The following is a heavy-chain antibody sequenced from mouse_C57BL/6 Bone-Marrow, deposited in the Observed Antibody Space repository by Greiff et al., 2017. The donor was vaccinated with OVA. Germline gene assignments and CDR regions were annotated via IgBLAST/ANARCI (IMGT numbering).Heavy chain of an antibody. J-gene: IGHJ2*01. CDR2: IDPANGTT. D-gene: IGHD2-2*01. Sequence: VQLQESVAELVRPGASVTLSCTASGFTIKNTYMHWVKQRPEQGLEWIGRIDPANGTTKYAPMFPGKATITADTSSNTAYLQLSSLTSDDTAIYYCAMVTTDYWGQGTTLTVSS. CDR3: AMVTTDY. CDR1: GFTIKNTY. V-gene: IGHV14-3*01.